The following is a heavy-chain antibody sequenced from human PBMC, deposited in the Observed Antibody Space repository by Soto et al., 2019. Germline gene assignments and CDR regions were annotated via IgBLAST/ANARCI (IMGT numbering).Heavy chain of an antibody. CDR1: GGSISISNYY. CDR2: IYYSGST. V-gene: IGHV4-39*01. Sequence: QLQLQESGPGLVKPSETLSLTCTVSGGSISISNYYWGWIRQPPGKGLEWIGSIYYSGSTYYNPSLKSRVTISVDTSKNQFSLNLNSVTAADTAVYYCARPPTASLDAFEIWGQGTMVTVSS. CDR3: ARPPTASLDAFEI. J-gene: IGHJ3*02.